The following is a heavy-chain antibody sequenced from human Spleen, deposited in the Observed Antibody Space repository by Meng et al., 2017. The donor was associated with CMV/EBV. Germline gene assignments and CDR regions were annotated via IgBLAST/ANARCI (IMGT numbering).Heavy chain of an antibody. CDR1: GYTFTSHD. V-gene: IGHV1-8*01. CDR2: MSPSSGNT. J-gene: IGHJ5*02. Sequence: KTSGYTFTSHDINWVRQAPGQGLEWMGWMSPSSGNTDYAQNLQGRVTMTMNSSTGTAYMELSSLRSEDTAMYYCAREMTTMMQGWFDPWGQGTLVTVSS. D-gene: IGHD5-24*01. CDR3: AREMTTMMQGWFDP.